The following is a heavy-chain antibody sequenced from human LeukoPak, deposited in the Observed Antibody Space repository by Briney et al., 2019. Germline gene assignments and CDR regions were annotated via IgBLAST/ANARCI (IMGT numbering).Heavy chain of an antibody. J-gene: IGHJ4*02. D-gene: IGHD3-10*01. CDR2: IHYSGST. V-gene: IGHV4-59*12. Sequence: SETLSLTCTVSGDSISSYYWSWIRQPPGKGLEWIGYIHYSGSTNYNPSLKSRVTMSVDTSKNQFSLKLSSVTAADTAVYYCARDMYYYGSGSYRFDYWGQGTLVTVSS. CDR3: ARDMYYYGSGSYRFDY. CDR1: GDSISSYY.